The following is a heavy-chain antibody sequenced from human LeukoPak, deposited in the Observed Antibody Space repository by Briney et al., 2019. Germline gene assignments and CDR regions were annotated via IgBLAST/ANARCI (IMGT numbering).Heavy chain of an antibody. V-gene: IGHV4-59*01. D-gene: IGHD3-22*01. CDR3: WGDRGEYYDSSGYLDY. CDR1: GGSFSGYY. Sequence: SETLCLTCSVSGGSFSGYYLNWIRLSPGKGLEWISFIYSSGGITYNPSFQSRVTISVDKSKNKFSLKLSSVTAADTTVDYCWGDRGEYYDSSGYLDYWGQGTLVTVSS. J-gene: IGHJ4*02. CDR2: IYSSGGI.